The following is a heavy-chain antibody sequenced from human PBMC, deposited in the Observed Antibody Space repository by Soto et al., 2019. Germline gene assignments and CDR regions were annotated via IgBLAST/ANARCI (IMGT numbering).Heavy chain of an antibody. CDR1: GYNFDTYW. CDR2: IYPADFDT. J-gene: IGHJ4*02. D-gene: IGHD5-18*01. Sequence: GESLKISCTTSGYNFDTYWIGWVRQMPGKGLEWMGIIYPADFDTRYSQSFQGHLTMSVDKSISTAYLQWSSLETSDTAVYYCARLLGYPHGHQEFFDYWGQGTPVTVS. CDR3: ARLLGYPHGHQEFFDY. V-gene: IGHV5-51*01.